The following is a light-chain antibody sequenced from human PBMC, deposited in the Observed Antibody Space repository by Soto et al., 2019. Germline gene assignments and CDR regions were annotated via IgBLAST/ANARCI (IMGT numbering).Light chain of an antibody. CDR3: SSYTSSSTHWV. CDR2: EVS. Sequence: QSALTQPASVSGSPGQSITISCTGTSSDVGGYNYVSWYQQHPGKAPKLMIYEVSNRPSGVSNRFSGSKSGNTASLTISGLQAEDEDAYYCSSYTSSSTHWVFGGGTKLTVL. V-gene: IGLV2-14*01. J-gene: IGLJ3*02. CDR1: SSDVGGYNY.